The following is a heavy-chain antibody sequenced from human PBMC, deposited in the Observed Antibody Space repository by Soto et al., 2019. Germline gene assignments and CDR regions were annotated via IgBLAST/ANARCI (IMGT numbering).Heavy chain of an antibody. J-gene: IGHJ4*02. D-gene: IGHD3-22*01. Sequence: PGGSLRLSCAASGFTFSSYAMSWFRQAPGKGLEWVSSISVSGGSTYYADSVKGRFTISRDNSKSTLFLHMNSLRAEATAVYYWAKAAGSDYYPVDYWGQGTLVTVSS. CDR1: GFTFSSYA. V-gene: IGHV3-23*01. CDR3: AKAAGSDYYPVDY. CDR2: ISVSGGST.